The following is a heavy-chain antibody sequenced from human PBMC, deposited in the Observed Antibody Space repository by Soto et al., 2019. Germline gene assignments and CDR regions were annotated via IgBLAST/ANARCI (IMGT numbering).Heavy chain of an antibody. CDR2: ISSNGGST. Sequence: EVQLVESGEGLVQPGGSLRLSCAASGFTFSSYAMHWVRQAPGKGLEYVSAISSNGGSTYYADSVKGRFTISRDNSKNTLYLQMGRLRAEDMAVYYWARALSGGHYSWNFDPWGRGPPVTVSS. CDR1: GFTFSSYA. D-gene: IGHD4-4*01. V-gene: IGHV3-64*02. CDR3: ARALSGGHYSWNFDP. J-gene: IGHJ2*01.